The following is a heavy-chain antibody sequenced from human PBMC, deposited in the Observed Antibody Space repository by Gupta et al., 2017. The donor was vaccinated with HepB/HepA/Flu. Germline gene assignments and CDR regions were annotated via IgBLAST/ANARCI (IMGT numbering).Heavy chain of an antibody. CDR3: ARGGGIALEFDY. J-gene: IGHJ4*02. V-gene: IGHV1-2*04. Sequence: QVQLVQSGAEVKKPGASVKVSCKASGYSFTGQHIHWVRQAPGQGLEWMGGINPNSGGTNYAQKFQDWVTMSRDTSISTAYMELRSLKSGDTAIYYCARGGGIALEFDYWGQGTLVTVSS. CDR2: INPNSGGT. CDR1: GYSFTGQH. D-gene: IGHD6-13*01.